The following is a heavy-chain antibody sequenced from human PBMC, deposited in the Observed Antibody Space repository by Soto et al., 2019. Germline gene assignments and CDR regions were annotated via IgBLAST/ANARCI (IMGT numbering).Heavy chain of an antibody. CDR1: GGSISSYY. CDR2: IYYSGST. D-gene: IGHD6-6*01. V-gene: IGHV4-59*01. CDR3: ARDRTDYNSRKPYSSSGNWFDP. J-gene: IGHJ5*02. Sequence: SETLSLTCTVSGGSISSYYWSWIRQPPGKGLEWIGYIYYSGSTNYNPSLKSRVTISVDTSKNQFSLKLSSVTAGDTAVYYCARDRTDYNSRKPYSSSGNWFDPWGQGTLVTVSS.